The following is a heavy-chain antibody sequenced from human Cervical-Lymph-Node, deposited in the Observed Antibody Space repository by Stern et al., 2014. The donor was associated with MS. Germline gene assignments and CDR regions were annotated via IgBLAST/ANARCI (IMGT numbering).Heavy chain of an antibody. Sequence: QVQLVQSGAEVRKPGASVRLSCKTSGNSFNNYYIHWVRQAPGQGLEWVGIIDSTGTGTSYAPRFEGRVTITRDTSTTTGHMELRRLTLEDTAMYFCGFEANTAMAPEKWGHGSLVTVSS. CDR1: GNSFNNYY. V-gene: IGHV1-46*02. CDR2: IDSTGTGT. CDR3: GFEANTAMAPEK. J-gene: IGHJ4*01. D-gene: IGHD5-18*01.